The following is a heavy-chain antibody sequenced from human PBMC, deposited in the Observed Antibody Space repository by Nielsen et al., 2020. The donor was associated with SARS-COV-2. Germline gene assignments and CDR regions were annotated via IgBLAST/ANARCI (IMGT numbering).Heavy chain of an antibody. CDR3: KSEGN. CDR2: IRPDGTGA. V-gene: IGHV3-7*03. J-gene: IGHJ4*02. Sequence: GESLKISCAASGFNFNNYAMAWVRQAPGKGLEWLSNIRPDGTGANYVDSVKGRFTISRDNAKNLLYLQMGNLRADDTAVYFCKSEGNWGQGTLVTVSS. CDR1: GFNFNNYA.